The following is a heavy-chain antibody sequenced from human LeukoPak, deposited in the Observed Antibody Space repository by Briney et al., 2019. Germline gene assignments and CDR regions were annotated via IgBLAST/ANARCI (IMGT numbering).Heavy chain of an antibody. J-gene: IGHJ3*02. D-gene: IGHD3/OR15-3a*01. CDR2: IWYDGSNK. V-gene: IGHV3-33*01. CDR3: ARDLLGYLDTDAFDI. Sequence: PGRSLRLSCAASGFTFSSYGMHWVRQAPGKGLEWVAVIWYDGSNKYYADSMKGRFTISRDNSKNTLYLQMNSLRAEDTAVYYCARDLLGYLDTDAFDIWGRGTMVTVSS. CDR1: GFTFSSYG.